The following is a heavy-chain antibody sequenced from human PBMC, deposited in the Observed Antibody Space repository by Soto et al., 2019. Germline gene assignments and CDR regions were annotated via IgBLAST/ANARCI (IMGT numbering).Heavy chain of an antibody. CDR2: IHYSGST. J-gene: IGHJ6*02. D-gene: IGHD6-13*01. V-gene: IGHV4-59*08. CDR3: ARSRYSSSWYSGGYYYGMDV. Sequence: SETLSLTCTVSGASISSYYWTWIRQPPGKGLEWIGYIHYSGSTNYNPSLESRVTISVDTSKNQFSLKLSSVTAADTAVYYCARSRYSSSWYSGGYYYGMDVWGQGTTVTVSS. CDR1: GASISSYY.